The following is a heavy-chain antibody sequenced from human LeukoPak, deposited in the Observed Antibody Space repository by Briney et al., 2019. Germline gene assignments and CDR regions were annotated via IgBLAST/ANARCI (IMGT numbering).Heavy chain of an antibody. Sequence: SETLSLTCTVSGGSISSYYWSWIRQPPGKGLEWIGYIYYSGSTNYNPSLKSRVTISVDTSKNQFSLKLSSVTAADTAVYYCAREHYYGGDYRGIDYWGQGTLVTVSS. V-gene: IGHV4-59*01. CDR1: GGSISSYY. CDR3: AREHYYGGDYRGIDY. CDR2: IYYSGST. D-gene: IGHD4-23*01. J-gene: IGHJ4*02.